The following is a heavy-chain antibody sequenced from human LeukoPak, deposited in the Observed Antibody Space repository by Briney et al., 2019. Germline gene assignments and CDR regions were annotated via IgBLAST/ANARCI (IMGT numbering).Heavy chain of an antibody. V-gene: IGHV4-61*10. CDR1: GGSLRSGSYY. J-gene: IGHJ4*02. Sequence: SETLSLTCTVSGGSLRSGSYYWSWIRQPAGKGLEWIGRIYNRGSTNYNPSLKSRVTISVDTSKNQFSLKLSSVTAADTAVYYCARISGSYEDYWGQGTLVTVSS. D-gene: IGHD1-26*01. CDR2: IYNRGST. CDR3: ARISGSYEDY.